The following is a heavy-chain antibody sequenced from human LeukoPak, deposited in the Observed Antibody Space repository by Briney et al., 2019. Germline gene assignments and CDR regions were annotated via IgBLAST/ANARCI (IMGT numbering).Heavy chain of an antibody. D-gene: IGHD3-22*01. J-gene: IGHJ4*02. CDR2: ISGSGGST. Sequence: PGGSLRLSCAASGFTFSSYAVSWVRQTPGKGLEWVSAISGSGGSTYYADSVKGRFTISRDNSKNTLYLQMNSLRAEDTAVYYCAKDLTMIVVVTERTPDYWGQGTLVTVSS. CDR3: AKDLTMIVVVTERTPDY. CDR1: GFTFSSYA. V-gene: IGHV3-23*01.